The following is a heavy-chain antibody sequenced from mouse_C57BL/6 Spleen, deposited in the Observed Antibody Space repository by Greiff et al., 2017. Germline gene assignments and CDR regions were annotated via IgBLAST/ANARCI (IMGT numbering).Heavy chain of an antibody. D-gene: IGHD2-1*01. V-gene: IGHV1-82*01. CDR1: GYAFSSSW. CDR2: IYPGDGDT. CDR3: AREGGNYDFDY. J-gene: IGHJ2*01. Sequence: VKLQESGPELVKPGASVKISCKASGYAFSSSWMNWVKQRPGKGLEWIGRIYPGDGDTNYNGKFKGKATLTADKSSSTAYMELSSLTSDDSAVYFCAREGGNYDFDYWGQGTTLTVSS.